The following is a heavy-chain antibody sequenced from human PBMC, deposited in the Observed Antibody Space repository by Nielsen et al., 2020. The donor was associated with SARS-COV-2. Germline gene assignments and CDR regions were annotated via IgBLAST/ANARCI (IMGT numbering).Heavy chain of an antibody. CDR1: GFTFSDYY. Sequence: GGSLRLSCAASGFTFSDYYMSWIRQAPGKGLEWVSYISSSGSTIYYADSVKGRFTISRDNAKNTLYLQMNSLRAEDTAVYYCAKARVYYYDSSGYSYFDYWGQGTLVTVSS. CDR3: AKARVYYYDSSGYSYFDY. J-gene: IGHJ4*02. CDR2: ISSSGSTI. V-gene: IGHV3-11*04. D-gene: IGHD3-22*01.